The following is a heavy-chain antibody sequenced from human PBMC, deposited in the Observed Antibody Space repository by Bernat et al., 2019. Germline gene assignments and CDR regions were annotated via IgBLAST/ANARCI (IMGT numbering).Heavy chain of an antibody. V-gene: IGHV3-7*03. Sequence: EVQLVESGGGLVQPGGSLRLSCAASGFTFSSYWMSWVRQAPGKGLEWVANIKQDGSEKYYGDSGKGRFTISRDNAKNSLYLQMNSLRAEDTAVYYCARGGSSVATQAFYFQHWGQGTLVTVSS. CDR3: ARGGSSVATQAFYFQH. J-gene: IGHJ1*01. D-gene: IGHD5-12*01. CDR2: IKQDGSEK. CDR1: GFTFSSYW.